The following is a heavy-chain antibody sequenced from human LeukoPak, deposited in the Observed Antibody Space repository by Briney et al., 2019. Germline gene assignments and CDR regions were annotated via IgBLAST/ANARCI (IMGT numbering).Heavy chain of an antibody. Sequence: GGSLRLSCAASGFTFSSYSMSWVRQAPGKGLQWVSYISSNIITTYYADSVRGRFIVSRDNAKNSLYLQINSLRAEDTAVYYCAGSTLWSGISQYWGQGTLVTVSS. D-gene: IGHD3-3*01. J-gene: IGHJ1*01. V-gene: IGHV3-48*01. CDR3: AGSTLWSGISQY. CDR2: ISSNIITT. CDR1: GFTFSSYS.